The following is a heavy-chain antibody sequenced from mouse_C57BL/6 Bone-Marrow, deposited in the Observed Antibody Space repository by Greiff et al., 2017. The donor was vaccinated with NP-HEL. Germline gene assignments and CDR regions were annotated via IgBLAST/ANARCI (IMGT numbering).Heavy chain of an antibody. Sequence: VKLQESDAELVKPGASVKISCKVSGYTFTDHTIHWMKQRPEQGLEWIGYIYPRDGSTKYNEKFKGKATLTADKSSSTAYMQLNSLTFEDSAVYFCARNSNYYYGSSDWYFDVWGTGTTVTVSS. CDR2: IYPRDGST. J-gene: IGHJ1*03. D-gene: IGHD1-1*01. CDR3: ARNSNYYYGSSDWYFDV. V-gene: IGHV1-78*01. CDR1: GYTFTDHT.